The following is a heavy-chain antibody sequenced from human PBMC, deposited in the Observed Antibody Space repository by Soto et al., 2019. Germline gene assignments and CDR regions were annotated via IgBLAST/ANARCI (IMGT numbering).Heavy chain of an antibody. CDR1: GVSIHNSHSF. CDR3: ARVKATLYRHYYFDY. J-gene: IGHJ4*02. CDR2: VYYSGGA. V-gene: IGHV4-39*01. Sequence: PSETLSLTCTVSGVSIHNSHSFWGWIRQPPGKGLEFIGTVYYSGGAHYNSSLKSRVTISVDTANNQVSLRMRSLAAADTAVYFCARVKATLYRHYYFDYWGQGTPVTVSS. D-gene: IGHD5-12*01.